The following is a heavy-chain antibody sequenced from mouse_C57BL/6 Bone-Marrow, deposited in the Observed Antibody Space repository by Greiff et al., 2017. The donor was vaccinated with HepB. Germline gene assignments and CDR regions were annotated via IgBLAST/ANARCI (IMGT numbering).Heavy chain of an antibody. D-gene: IGHD2-3*01. Sequence: QVHVKQPGAELVKPGASVKLSCKASGYTFTSYWMQWVKQRPGQGLEWIGEIDPSYSYTNYNQKFKGKATLTVDTSSSTAYMQLSSLTSEDSAVYYCARGMMVRYAMDYWGQGTSVTVSS. CDR2: IDPSYSYT. CDR1: GYTFTSYW. V-gene: IGHV1-50*01. J-gene: IGHJ4*01. CDR3: ARGMMVRYAMDY.